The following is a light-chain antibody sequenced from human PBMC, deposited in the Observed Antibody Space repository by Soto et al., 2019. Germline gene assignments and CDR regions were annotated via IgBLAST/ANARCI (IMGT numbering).Light chain of an antibody. CDR2: DAS. CDR3: QQRSYSYT. J-gene: IGKJ2*01. CDR1: QTLANY. V-gene: IGKV3-11*01. Sequence: EVVLTQSPATLSLSPGERATLSCRASQTLANYLAWYQQRPGQAPRLLIYDASNRATGIPARFSGSGSGTDFTLTISSLEPEDSAVYYCQQRSYSYTFGQGTTLEIK.